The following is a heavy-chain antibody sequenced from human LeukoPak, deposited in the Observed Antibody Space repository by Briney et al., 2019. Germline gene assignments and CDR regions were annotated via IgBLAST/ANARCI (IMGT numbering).Heavy chain of an antibody. CDR3: ARKIIVVVPAADNWFDP. J-gene: IGHJ5*02. Sequence: ASVTVSCKASGYTFTGYYMHWVRQAPGQGLEWMGWINPNSGGTNYAQKFQGRVTMTRDTSISTAYMELSRLTSDDTAVYYCARKIIVVVPAADNWFDPWGQGSLVTVSS. CDR1: GYTFTGYY. D-gene: IGHD2-2*01. V-gene: IGHV1-2*02. CDR2: INPNSGGT.